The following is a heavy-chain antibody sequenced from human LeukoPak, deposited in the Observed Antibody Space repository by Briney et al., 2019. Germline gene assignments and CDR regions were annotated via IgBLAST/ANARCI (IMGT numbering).Heavy chain of an antibody. J-gene: IGHJ4*02. Sequence: SETLSLTCSVSAGSISRYYWSWIRQPPGKGLEWIGYIFHTGSTSYNPSLKSRVTISMDTSKLQFSLRLSSVTAADTAVYYCARDPFGEGGINYWGQGTLVTVSS. D-gene: IGHD3-10*01. V-gene: IGHV4-59*01. CDR3: ARDPFGEGGINY. CDR2: IFHTGST. CDR1: AGSISRYY.